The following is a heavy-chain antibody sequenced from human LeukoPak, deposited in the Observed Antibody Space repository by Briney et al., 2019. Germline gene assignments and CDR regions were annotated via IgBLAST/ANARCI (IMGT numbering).Heavy chain of an antibody. CDR1: GFTFSSYG. CDR3: AKDRATVTYYYYYGMDV. CDR2: ISYDGSNQ. J-gene: IGHJ6*02. V-gene: IGHV3-30*18. D-gene: IGHD4-17*01. Sequence: GGSLRLSCAASGFTFSSYGMHWVRQAPGKGLEWVAVISYDGSNQYYADSVKGRFTISRDNSKNTLYLQMNSLRAEDTAVYYCAKDRATVTYYYYYGMDVWGQGTTVTVSS.